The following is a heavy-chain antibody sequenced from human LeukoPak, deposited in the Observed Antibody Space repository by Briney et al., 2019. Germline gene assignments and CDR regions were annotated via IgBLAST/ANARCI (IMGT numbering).Heavy chain of an antibody. J-gene: IGHJ4*02. Sequence: GGSLRLSCATSGFTVDDTYMSWVRQTPGKGLEWVSAISGSGGSTYYADSVKGRFTISRDNSKNTLYLQMNSLRAEDTAVYYCAKDLNWSGSPPNTFDYWGQGTLVTVSS. CDR3: AKDLNWSGSPPNTFDY. CDR1: GFTVDDTY. V-gene: IGHV3-23*01. D-gene: IGHD3-3*01. CDR2: ISGSGGST.